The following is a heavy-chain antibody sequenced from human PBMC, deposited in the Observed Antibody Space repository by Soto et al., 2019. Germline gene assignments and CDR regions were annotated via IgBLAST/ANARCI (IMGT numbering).Heavy chain of an antibody. J-gene: IGHJ4*02. Sequence: GASVKVSCKASGYTFTSYGISWVRQAPGQGLEWMGWISAYNGNTNYAQKLQGRVTMTTDTSTSTAYMELSSLRSEDTAVYYCARVGGGFWSGYYDGYWGQGTLVTVSS. CDR2: ISAYNGNT. V-gene: IGHV1-18*01. CDR3: ARVGGGFWSGYYDGY. CDR1: GYTFTSYG. D-gene: IGHD3-3*01.